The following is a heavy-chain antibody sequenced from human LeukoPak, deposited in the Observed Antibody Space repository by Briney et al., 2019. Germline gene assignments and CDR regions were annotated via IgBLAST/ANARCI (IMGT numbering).Heavy chain of an antibody. CDR1: GNNYW. Sequence: GESLKISCKVSGNNYWIGWVRQMPGKGLEWMGIIYFGDSDTRYSPSFQGQVTISVDKSISTAYQQWSSLKASDTAIYFCARHSYGLDYWGQGTLITVSS. J-gene: IGHJ4*02. CDR3: ARHSYGLDY. V-gene: IGHV5-51*01. CDR2: IYFGDSDT. D-gene: IGHD2-8*01.